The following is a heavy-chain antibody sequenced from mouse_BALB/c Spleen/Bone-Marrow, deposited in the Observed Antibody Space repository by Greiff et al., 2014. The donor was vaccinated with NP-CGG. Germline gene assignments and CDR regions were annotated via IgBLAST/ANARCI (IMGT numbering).Heavy chain of an antibody. J-gene: IGHJ4*01. CDR2: ISSGGSNT. D-gene: IGHD2-2*01. CDR1: GFAFSGYD. CDR3: ARQRGYAYAMDY. V-gene: IGHV5-12-1*01. Sequence: VQLQQPGGGLVKPGGSLKLSCAAPGFAFSGYDMSWVRQTPERRLEWVAYISSGGSNTCYPDTVKGRFTISRDNAKNTLYLQMNSLKSEDTAMYYCARQRGYAYAMDYWGQGTSVTVSS.